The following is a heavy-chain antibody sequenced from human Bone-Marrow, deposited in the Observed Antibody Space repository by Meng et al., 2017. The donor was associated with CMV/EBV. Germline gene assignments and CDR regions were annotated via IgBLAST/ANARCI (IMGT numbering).Heavy chain of an antibody. CDR1: GGSISSGSYY. Sequence: SETLSLTCTVSGGSISSGSYYWGWIRQPPGKGLEWIGSIYYSGSTYYNPSLKSRVTISVDTSKNPFSLKLSSVTAADTAVYYCARDWGVVVMVYAPGNWFDPWGQGTLVTVSS. CDR2: IYYSGST. D-gene: IGHD2-8*01. J-gene: IGHJ5*02. CDR3: ARDWGVVVMVYAPGNWFDP. V-gene: IGHV4-39*07.